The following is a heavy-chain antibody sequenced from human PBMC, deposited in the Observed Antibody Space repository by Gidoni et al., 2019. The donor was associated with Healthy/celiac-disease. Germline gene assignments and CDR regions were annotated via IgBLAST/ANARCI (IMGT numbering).Heavy chain of an antibody. CDR2: INHSGST. D-gene: IGHD2-2*01. CDR3: ARAPAQRNKFDY. Sequence: QVQLQQWGAGLLKPSETLSLTCAVYGGSFSGYYWSWIRQPPGKGLEWIGEINHSGSTNYNPSLKSRVTISVDTSKNQFSLKLSSVTAADTAVYYCARAPAQRNKFDYWGQGTLVTVSS. CDR1: GGSFSGYY. V-gene: IGHV4-34*01. J-gene: IGHJ4*02.